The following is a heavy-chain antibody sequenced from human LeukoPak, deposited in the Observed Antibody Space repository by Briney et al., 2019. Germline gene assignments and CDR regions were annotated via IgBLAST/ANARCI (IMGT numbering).Heavy chain of an antibody. D-gene: IGHD3-3*01. CDR3: ARGLSYYDFWSGYH. V-gene: IGHV3-11*04. Sequence: GGSLRLSCAASGFTISDYYMSWVRQAPGKGGEWGSYISSSGSTIYYADSVKGRFTISRDNSKNTLYLQMNSLRAEDTAVYYCARGLSYYDFWSGYHWGQGTLVTVSS. CDR2: ISSSGSTI. J-gene: IGHJ5*02. CDR1: GFTISDYY.